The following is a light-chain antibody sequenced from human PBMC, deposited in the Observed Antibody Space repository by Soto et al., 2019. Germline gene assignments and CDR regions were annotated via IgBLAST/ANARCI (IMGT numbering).Light chain of an antibody. CDR3: QQYGTSEII. CDR2: DTS. Sequence: PGERATLSCMASQSVSSYLAWYQQKPGQAPRLLIYDTSSRATGVPDRYSASGSGTDFTLTISRLEPEDFAVFFCQQYGTSEIIFGQGTRLEI. J-gene: IGKJ5*01. CDR1: QSVSSY. V-gene: IGKV3-20*01.